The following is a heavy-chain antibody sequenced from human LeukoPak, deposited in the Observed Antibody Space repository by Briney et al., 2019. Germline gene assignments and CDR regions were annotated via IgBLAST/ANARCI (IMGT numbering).Heavy chain of an antibody. CDR1: GFTVSSNY. Sequence: GGSLRLSCAASGFTVSSNYMSWVRQAPGKGLEWVSVIYSGGSTYYADSVKGRFTIPRDNSKNTLYLQMDSLRVEDTAVYYCARGVRVTTGGLLYWGQGTLVTVSS. CDR2: IYSGGST. CDR3: ARGVRVTTGGLLY. J-gene: IGHJ4*02. D-gene: IGHD4-11*01. V-gene: IGHV3-53*01.